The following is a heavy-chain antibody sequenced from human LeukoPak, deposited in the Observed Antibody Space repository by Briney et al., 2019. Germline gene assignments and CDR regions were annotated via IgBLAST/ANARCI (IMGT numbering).Heavy chain of an antibody. D-gene: IGHD6-19*01. CDR1: GGSFSGYY. CDR2: INHSGST. J-gene: IGHJ6*02. Sequence: PSETLSLTCAVYGGSFSGYYWSWIRQPPGKGLEWIGEINHSGSTNYNPSLKSRVTISVDTSKNQFSLKLSSVTAADTAVYYCARDPYSSGAKFHYYYYGMDVWGQGTTVTVSS. V-gene: IGHV4-34*01. CDR3: ARDPYSSGAKFHYYYYGMDV.